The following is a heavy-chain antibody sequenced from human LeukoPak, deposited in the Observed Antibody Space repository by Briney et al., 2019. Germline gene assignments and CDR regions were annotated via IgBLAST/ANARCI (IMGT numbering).Heavy chain of an antibody. Sequence: ASVKVSCKASGDTFSSYAFSWVRQAPGQGLEWMGRITPIFGTANYAQKFQDRVTISTDDSRSTAYMEVISLRSEDTAVYFCAGHGLPAQDPFDIWGQGTMVTVSS. J-gene: IGHJ3*02. CDR2: ITPIFGTA. V-gene: IGHV1-69*05. D-gene: IGHD2-2*01. CDR1: GDTFSSYA. CDR3: AGHGLPAQDPFDI.